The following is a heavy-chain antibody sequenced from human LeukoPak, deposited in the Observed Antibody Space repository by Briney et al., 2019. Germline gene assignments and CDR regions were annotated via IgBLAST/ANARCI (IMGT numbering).Heavy chain of an antibody. Sequence: GGSLRLSCAASGFTFSSYSMNWVRQAPGKGLEWVSSISSSSSYIYYADSVKGRFTISRDNAKNSLYLQMNSLRAEDTAVYYCARHRYSSGWGGGLTAALPKTVYRTTGYYFDYWGQGTLVTVSS. V-gene: IGHV3-21*01. CDR3: ARHRYSSGWGGGLTAALPKTVYRTTGYYFDY. CDR1: GFTFSSYS. J-gene: IGHJ4*02. CDR2: ISSSSSYI. D-gene: IGHD6-19*01.